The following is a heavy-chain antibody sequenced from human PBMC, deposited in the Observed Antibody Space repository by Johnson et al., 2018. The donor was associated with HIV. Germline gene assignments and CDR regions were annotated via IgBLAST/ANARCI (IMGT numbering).Heavy chain of an antibody. Sequence: QVQLVESGGGVVQPGRSLRLSCAASGFTFSSYGMHWVRQAPGKGLEWVAVISYDGSNKYYVDSVKGRFTISRDNSKNTLYLQMNSLRVDDTAVYYCARGREDFWGQGTMVTVSS. D-gene: IGHD1-26*01. J-gene: IGHJ3*01. CDR2: ISYDGSNK. V-gene: IGHV3-30*19. CDR1: GFTFSSYG. CDR3: ARGREDF.